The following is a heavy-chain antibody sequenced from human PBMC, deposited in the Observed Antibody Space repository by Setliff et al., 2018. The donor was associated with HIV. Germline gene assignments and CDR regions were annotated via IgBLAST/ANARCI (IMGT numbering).Heavy chain of an antibody. V-gene: IGHV4-61*02. Sequence: KASETLSLTCTVSGGSISSGSFYWSWMRQPAGKRLEWIGRIYTSGSTNYNPSLKSRVTISVDTSKNQFSLKLSSVTAADTAVYYCARDRPRDRDGYGWFDPWGQGTLVTVSS. CDR2: IYTSGST. CDR1: GGSISSGSFY. J-gene: IGHJ5*02. D-gene: IGHD5-12*01. CDR3: ARDRPRDRDGYGWFDP.